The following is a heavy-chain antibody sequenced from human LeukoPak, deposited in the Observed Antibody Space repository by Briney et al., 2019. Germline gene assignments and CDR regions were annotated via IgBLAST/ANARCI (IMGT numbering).Heavy chain of an antibody. CDR2: INPDSGGT. J-gene: IGHJ4*02. CDR3: AREKLWFGEFPFDN. V-gene: IGHV1-2*02. Sequence: VASVKVSCKASGYTFTGYYMHWVRQAPGQGLEWMGWINPDSGGTNYAQKFQGRVTMTRDTSISTAYMELSRLRSDDTAVYYCAREKLWFGEFPFDNWGQGTLVSVSS. CDR1: GYTFTGYY. D-gene: IGHD3-10*01.